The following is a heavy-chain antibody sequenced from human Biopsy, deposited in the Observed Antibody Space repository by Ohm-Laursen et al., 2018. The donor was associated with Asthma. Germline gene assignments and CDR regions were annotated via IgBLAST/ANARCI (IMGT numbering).Heavy chain of an antibody. CDR2: ISSSSSYI. V-gene: IGHV3-21*01. Sequence: SLRLSCTAPGFTFSSYSMNWVRQAPGKGLEWVSSISSSSSYIYYAVSVKGRLTISRDNAKNSLYLQMNSLRAEDTAVYYCARDRYGDYVGWFDPWGQGTLVTVSS. CDR1: GFTFSSYS. J-gene: IGHJ5*02. CDR3: ARDRYGDYVGWFDP. D-gene: IGHD4-17*01.